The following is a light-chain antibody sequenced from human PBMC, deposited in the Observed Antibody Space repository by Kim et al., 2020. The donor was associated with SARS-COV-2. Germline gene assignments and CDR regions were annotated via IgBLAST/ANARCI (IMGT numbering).Light chain of an antibody. V-gene: IGLV2-14*03. J-gene: IGLJ1*01. CDR2: DVH. CDR3: CSYTTSSTLV. CDR1: SGDVSAHHY. Sequence: GQSITISCTGTSGDVSAHHYVSWYQQHPGKAPKLIIFDVHNRPSGVSHDFSGSKSGNTASLRISGLQAEDEADYYCCSYTTSSTLVFGSGTKVTVL.